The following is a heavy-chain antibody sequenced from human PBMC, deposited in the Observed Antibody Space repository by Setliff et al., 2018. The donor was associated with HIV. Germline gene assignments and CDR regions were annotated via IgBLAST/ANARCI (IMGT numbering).Heavy chain of an antibody. CDR3: TRMISPRANKYSSGWFDY. CDR2: ISGSGGST. J-gene: IGHJ4*02. V-gene: IGHV3-23*01. Sequence: LRLSCAASGFTFSSYMMNWVRQAPGKGLEWVSGISGSGGSTYYADFVKGRFTISRDNAKNSLYLQMNSLRAEDTAIYYCTRMISPRANKYSSGWFDYWGQGTLVTVSS. D-gene: IGHD6-19*01. CDR1: GFTFSSYM.